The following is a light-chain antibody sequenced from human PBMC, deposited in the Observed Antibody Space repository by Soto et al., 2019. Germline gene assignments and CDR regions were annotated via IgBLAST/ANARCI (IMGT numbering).Light chain of an antibody. J-gene: IGKJ4*01. V-gene: IGKV3-15*01. CDR1: QSVSSN. Sequence: EIVMTQSPATLSVSLGERATLSCRASQSVSSNLAWYQQKPGQAPRLLIYGASTRATAVPTRFGGSGSGTEFTLTISSLQSEDFAVYYCQHYNNWPLTFGGGTKV. CDR2: GAS. CDR3: QHYNNWPLT.